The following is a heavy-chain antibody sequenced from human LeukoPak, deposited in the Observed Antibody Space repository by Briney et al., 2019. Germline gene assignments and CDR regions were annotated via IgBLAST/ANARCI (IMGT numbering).Heavy chain of an antibody. CDR3: ARGRPYSGGYHLDY. D-gene: IGHD1-26*01. CDR2: IYYSGST. CDR1: GDSTSSDRYY. J-gene: IGHJ4*02. Sequence: TTSETLSLTCTVSGDSTSSDRYYGGWVRQPPGKGLEWIGNIYYSGSTYYNPSLKSRVTMSVDTSKNQFFPKLNSVTAADTAVYYCARGRPYSGGYHLDYWGQGTLVTVSA. V-gene: IGHV4-39*02.